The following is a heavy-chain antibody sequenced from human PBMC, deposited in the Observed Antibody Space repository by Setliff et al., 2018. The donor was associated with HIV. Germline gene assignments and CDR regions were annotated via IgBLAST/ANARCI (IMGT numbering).Heavy chain of an antibody. V-gene: IGHV4-39*07. CDR3: ARSYYDSSDSSWVDALEI. J-gene: IGHJ3*02. CDR1: GGSISSSSYY. D-gene: IGHD3-22*01. Sequence: SETLSLTCTVSGGSISSSSYYWGRIRQSPGKGLEWIGSIYYSGSTYYNPSLKSRVTISVDTSKTQFSLKLSSVTAADTAVYYCARSYYDSSDSSWVDALEIWGKGTMVTVSS. CDR2: IYYSGST.